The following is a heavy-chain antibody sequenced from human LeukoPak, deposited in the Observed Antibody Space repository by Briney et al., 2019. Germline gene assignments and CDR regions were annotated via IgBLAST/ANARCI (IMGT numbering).Heavy chain of an antibody. CDR1: GFTFSSYA. Sequence: GGSLRLSCAASGFTFSSYAMSWVRQAPGKGLEWVSAISGSGGSTYYADSVKGRFTISRDNSKNTLYLQMNSLRAEDTAVYYCVKATYCSGGSCYYFDYWGQGTLVTVS. CDR3: VKATYCSGGSCYYFDY. V-gene: IGHV3-23*01. D-gene: IGHD2-15*01. CDR2: ISGSGGST. J-gene: IGHJ4*02.